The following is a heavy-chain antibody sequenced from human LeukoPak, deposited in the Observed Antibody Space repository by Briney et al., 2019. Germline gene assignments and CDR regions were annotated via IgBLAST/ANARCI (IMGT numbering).Heavy chain of an antibody. CDR3: AKDKWLRGYYYYYMDV. CDR1: GFTFDDYN. D-gene: IGHD5-12*01. Sequence: PGGSLRLSCAASGFTFDDYNMHWVRQAPGKGLEWVSLIPRNGDSTYYADSVEGRFTISRDNSKNSLYLQMNSLRTEDTALYYCAKDKWLRGYYYYYMDVWGKGTTVTAS. CDR2: IPRNGDST. J-gene: IGHJ6*03. V-gene: IGHV3-43*01.